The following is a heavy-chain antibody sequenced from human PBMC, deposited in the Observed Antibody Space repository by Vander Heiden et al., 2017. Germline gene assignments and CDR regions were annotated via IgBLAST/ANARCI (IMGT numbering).Heavy chain of an antibody. CDR1: GFTFSTYS. CDR2: IGGSSSSI. J-gene: IGHJ3*02. V-gene: IGHV3-21*01. CDR3: ARESLEAFDI. D-gene: IGHD3-16*02. Sequence: QVVESGGGLVKPGESLSLSCTASGFTFSTYSMNWVRQAPGKGLEWVSSIGGSSSSIYYADSVKGRFTISRDNAKSSLYLQMNSLRAEDTAVYYCARESLEAFDIWGQGTLVTVSS.